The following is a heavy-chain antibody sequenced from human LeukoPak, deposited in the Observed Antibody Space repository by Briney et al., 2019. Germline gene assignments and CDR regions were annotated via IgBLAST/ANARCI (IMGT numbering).Heavy chain of an antibody. CDR1: GFSFTFYS. J-gene: IGHJ4*02. V-gene: IGHV3-21*01. CDR3: ARAATRNSIAAAGTFDY. Sequence: PGGSLRLSCAASGFSFTFYSMNWVRQAPGKGLEWVSSISSSSPYIYYADSVKGRFTISRDNAKNSLYLQMNSLRAEDTAVYYCARAATRNSIAAAGTFDYWGQGTLVTVSS. CDR2: ISSSSPYI. D-gene: IGHD6-13*01.